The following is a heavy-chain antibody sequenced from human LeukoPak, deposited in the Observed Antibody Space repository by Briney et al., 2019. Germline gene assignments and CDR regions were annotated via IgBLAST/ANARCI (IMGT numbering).Heavy chain of an antibody. Sequence: GGSLRLSCAASGFTFSSYAMSWVRQAPGKGLEWVSAIIGSGGSTYYADSVKGRFTISRDNSKNTLYLQMNSLRAEDTAVYYCAKDIVLMVYASYFDYWGQGTLVTVSS. CDR2: IIGSGGST. CDR1: GFTFSSYA. D-gene: IGHD2-8*01. V-gene: IGHV3-23*01. CDR3: AKDIVLMVYASYFDY. J-gene: IGHJ4*02.